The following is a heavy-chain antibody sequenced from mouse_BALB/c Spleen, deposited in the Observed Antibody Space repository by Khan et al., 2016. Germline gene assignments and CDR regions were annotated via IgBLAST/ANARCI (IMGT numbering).Heavy chain of an antibody. CDR2: IDPANGNT. V-gene: IGHV14-3*02. D-gene: IGHD1-1*01. J-gene: IGHJ2*01. CDR1: GFNIKDTY. CDR3: ARGYYGTSHFDY. Sequence: VQLKQSGAEFVKPGASVKLSCTASGFNIKDTYMHWVNQRPEQGLEWIGRIDPANGNTKYDPKFQGKATITADTSSNTVFLQLSSLTSEDTAVYYCARGYYGTSHFDYWGQGTTLTVSS.